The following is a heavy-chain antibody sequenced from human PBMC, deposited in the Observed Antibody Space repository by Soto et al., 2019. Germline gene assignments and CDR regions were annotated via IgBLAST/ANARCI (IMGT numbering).Heavy chain of an antibody. CDR3: ARHTRNQFDP. CDR1: GDSMTSSSYY. CDR2: IYYSERTSYNSGTT. V-gene: IGHV4-39*01. Sequence: SETLSLTCTVSGDSMTSSSYYWGWIRQPPGKGLEWIGSIYYSERTSYNSGTTYYSPSLKSRVTISGDTSKSQFSLKLSSVTAADTAVYYCARHTRNQFDPWGQGTLVTVSS. J-gene: IGHJ5*02.